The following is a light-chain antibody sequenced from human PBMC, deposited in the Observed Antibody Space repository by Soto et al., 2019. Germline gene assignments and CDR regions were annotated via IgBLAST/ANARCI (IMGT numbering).Light chain of an antibody. CDR3: CSYAGSYTEV. V-gene: IGLV2-11*01. Sequence: QSALTQPRSVSGSPGQSVTISCTGTSSDVGGYNYVSWYQQHPGKAPKVIISDVSKRPSGVPDRFSGSKSGNTASLTISGLQAEDEADYYCCSYAGSYTEVFGTGTKVNVL. CDR2: DVS. CDR1: SSDVGGYNY. J-gene: IGLJ1*01.